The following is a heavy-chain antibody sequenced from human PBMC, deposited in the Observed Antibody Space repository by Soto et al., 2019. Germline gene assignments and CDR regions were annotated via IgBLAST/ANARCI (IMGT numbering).Heavy chain of an antibody. V-gene: IGHV1-18*01. CDR1: GYTFTSYG. CDR2: ISAYNGNT. Sequence: QVQLVQSGAEVKKPGASVKVSCKASGYTFTSYGISWVRQAPGQGFEWMGWISAYNGNTNYAQKLQGRVTMTTDTSTSTAYMELRSLRSDDTAVYYCARLCSSTSCYNYYYYYYGMDVWGQGTTVTVSS. J-gene: IGHJ6*02. CDR3: ARLCSSTSCYNYYYYYYGMDV. D-gene: IGHD2-2*01.